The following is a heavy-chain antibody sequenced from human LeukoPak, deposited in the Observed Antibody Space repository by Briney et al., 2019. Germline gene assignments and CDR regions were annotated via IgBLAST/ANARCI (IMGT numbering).Heavy chain of an antibody. Sequence: GESLKISCKGSGYSFSNYWIAWVRQMPGKGLEWMGIIYPGDSDTRYSPSFQGQVTISADKSISTAYLQWSSLKASDTAIYYCARRSANYYGSGSYYSGLYFFDYWGQGTLVTVSS. CDR3: ARRSANYYGSGSYYSGLYFFDY. J-gene: IGHJ4*02. CDR1: GYSFSNYW. CDR2: IYPGDSDT. D-gene: IGHD3-10*01. V-gene: IGHV5-51*01.